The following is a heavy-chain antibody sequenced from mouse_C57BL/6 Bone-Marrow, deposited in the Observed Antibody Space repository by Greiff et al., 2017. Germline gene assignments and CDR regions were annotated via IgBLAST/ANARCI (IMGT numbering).Heavy chain of an antibody. CDR2: ISSGSSTI. J-gene: IGHJ2*01. V-gene: IGHV5-17*01. CDR1: GFTFSDYG. D-gene: IGHD2-3*01. Sequence: DVMLVESGGGLVKPGGSLQLSCAAPGFTFSDYGMHWVRQAPEKGLEWVAYISSGSSTIYYADTVKGRFTISRNNAKNTLFLQMTSLSSEDTAMYYCARRDGYYPYYFDYWGQGTTLTVSS. CDR3: ARRDGYYPYYFDY.